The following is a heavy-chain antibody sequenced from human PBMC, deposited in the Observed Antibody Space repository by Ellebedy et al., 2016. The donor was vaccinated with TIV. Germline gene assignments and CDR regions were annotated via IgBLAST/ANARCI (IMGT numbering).Heavy chain of an antibody. J-gene: IGHJ4*02. CDR1: GYTFIGYY. V-gene: IGHV1-2*02. Sequence: ASVKVSCKASGYTFIGYYIYWLRQVPGQGLEWMGWIDPNSGGINLERKFQGRVTMTRDTSISTAYIAPSTLTADDTAVYFCARYSYDILTGDNTRFDSWGQGTLVTVSS. D-gene: IGHD3-9*01. CDR3: ARYSYDILTGDNTRFDS. CDR2: IDPNSGGI.